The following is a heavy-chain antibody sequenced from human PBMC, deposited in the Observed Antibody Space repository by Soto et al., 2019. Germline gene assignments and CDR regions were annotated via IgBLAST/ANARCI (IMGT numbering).Heavy chain of an antibody. CDR3: VRSSMVPVDYFDF. CDR2: IYDSGST. J-gene: IGHJ4*02. CDR1: GDSLKNHY. D-gene: IGHD3-10*01. V-gene: IGHV4-59*11. Sequence: QVQLQESGPGLVKPSETLSLTCSVSGDSLKNHYWAWIRHSPGKGLEWIGNIYDSGSTNYSPALKSRVSMSVDTSKNLFSLKMNSVTAADTAVYYCVRSSMVPVDYFDFWGQGTVVTVSS.